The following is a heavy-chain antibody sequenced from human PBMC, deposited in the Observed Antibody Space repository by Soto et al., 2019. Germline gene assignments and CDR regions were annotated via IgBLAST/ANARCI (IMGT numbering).Heavy chain of an antibody. CDR1: GCNISSNY. D-gene: IGHD3-10*01. J-gene: IGHJ4*02. CDR2: LYSGGTS. CDR3: ARGQQVSTIRGVQGFDY. V-gene: IGHV3-53*02. Sequence: EVQLVETGGGLIQPGGSLRLSCAASGCNISSNYMAWVRQAPGKGLEWVSLLYSGGTSYYADSVKGRFTISRDNSKNTLFLQMNRLKTEDTAVYYCARGQQVSTIRGVQGFDYWGQGTLVTVSS.